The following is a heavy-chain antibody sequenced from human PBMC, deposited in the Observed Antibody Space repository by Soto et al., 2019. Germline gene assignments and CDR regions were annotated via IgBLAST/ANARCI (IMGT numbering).Heavy chain of an antibody. D-gene: IGHD3-22*01. Sequence: GGSLRLSCAASGVTFSIDGMHWVRQAPGKGLEWGAVISYDGSNNYSADSVKGRFTISRDNSKHTLYLQMNCLSAEDTAVSYCAKAFRPKRIIMNHGAYSYAMDVWGQGTMVAVYS. J-gene: IGHJ6*02. V-gene: IGHV3-30*18. CDR2: ISYDGSNN. CDR3: AKAFRPKRIIMNHGAYSYAMDV. CDR1: GVTFSIDG.